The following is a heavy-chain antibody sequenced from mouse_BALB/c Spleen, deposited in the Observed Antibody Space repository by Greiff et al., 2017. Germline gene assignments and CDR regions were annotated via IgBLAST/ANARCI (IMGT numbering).Heavy chain of an antibody. CDR3: NDVYYGSSLYYAMDY. Sequence: VQLQQSGAELVRPGASVKLSCTASGFNIKDYYMHWVKQRPEQGLEWIGWIDPENGDTEYAPKFQGKATMTADTSSNTVYLQLSSLTSEDTAVYSCNDVYYGSSLYYAMDYWGQGTSVTVSS. CDR1: GFNIKDYY. CDR2: IDPENGDT. D-gene: IGHD1-1*01. J-gene: IGHJ4*01. V-gene: IGHV14-4*02.